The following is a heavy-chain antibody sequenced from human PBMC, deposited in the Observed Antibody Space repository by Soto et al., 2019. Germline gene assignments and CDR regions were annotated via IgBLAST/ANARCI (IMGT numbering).Heavy chain of an antibody. Sequence: PGESLKISCXGSGYSFTSYWIGWVRRIPGQGLDWMGIIYPGASDTRYSPSFQGQVTISADKSISTAYLQWSSLKASDTAMYYCASRPYYYDSSGYTDGAFDIWGQGTMVTVSS. V-gene: IGHV5-51*01. CDR2: IYPGASDT. CDR1: GYSFTSYW. D-gene: IGHD3-22*01. J-gene: IGHJ3*02. CDR3: ASRPYYYDSSGYTDGAFDI.